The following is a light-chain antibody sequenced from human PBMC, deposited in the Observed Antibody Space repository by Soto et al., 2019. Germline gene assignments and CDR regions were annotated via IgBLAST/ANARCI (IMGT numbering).Light chain of an antibody. CDR2: AAS. Sequence: DIQMTQSPSSLSASVEDRVTIPCRASQSISSYLNWYQQKPGKAPKLLIYAASSLQSGVPSRFSGSGSGTDFTLTISSLQPEDFATYYCQQSYSTPTFGQGTRLEI. V-gene: IGKV1-39*01. J-gene: IGKJ5*01. CDR1: QSISSY. CDR3: QQSYSTPT.